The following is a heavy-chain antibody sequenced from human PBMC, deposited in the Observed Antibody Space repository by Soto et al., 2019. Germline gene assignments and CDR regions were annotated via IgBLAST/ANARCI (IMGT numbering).Heavy chain of an antibody. D-gene: IGHD6-6*01. Sequence: PGGSLRLSCAASGFIFDDYAMHWVRQAPGKGLEWVSVISGNSGSLGYADSVEGRFTISRDNAKNSLYLQMNSLRAEDTALYYCAKDRYSSSAYYYYGMDAWGQGTTVTVSS. J-gene: IGHJ6*02. V-gene: IGHV3-9*01. CDR1: GFIFDDYA. CDR3: AKDRYSSSAYYYYGMDA. CDR2: ISGNSGSL.